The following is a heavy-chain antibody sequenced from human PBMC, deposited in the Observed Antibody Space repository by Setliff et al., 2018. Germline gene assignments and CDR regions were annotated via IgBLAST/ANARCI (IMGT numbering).Heavy chain of an antibody. Sequence: ASETLSLTCTVSGGSISSHYWNWIRQPAGEGLEWIGRIDISGTTNYNPSLKSRVTMSLDSSKNQFSLRLSSVTAADTAVYYCARQRRIWNDLDYFDYWGQGTLVTVSS. V-gene: IGHV4-4*07. CDR1: GGSISSHY. CDR2: IDISGTT. D-gene: IGHD1-1*01. J-gene: IGHJ4*02. CDR3: ARQRRIWNDLDYFDY.